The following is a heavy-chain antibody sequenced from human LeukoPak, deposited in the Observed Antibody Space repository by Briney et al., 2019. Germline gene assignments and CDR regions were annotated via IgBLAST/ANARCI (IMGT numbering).Heavy chain of an antibody. CDR1: GFTFSSYA. CDR3: ARGVEVYYYYMDV. Sequence: GRSLRLSCAASGFTFSSYAMHWVRQAPGKGLEWVAVISYDGSNKYYADSVKGRFTISRDNSKNTLYLQMNSLRAEDTAVYYCARGVEVYYYYMDVWGKGTTVTVSS. V-gene: IGHV3-30-3*01. CDR2: ISYDGSNK. D-gene: IGHD1-1*01. J-gene: IGHJ6*03.